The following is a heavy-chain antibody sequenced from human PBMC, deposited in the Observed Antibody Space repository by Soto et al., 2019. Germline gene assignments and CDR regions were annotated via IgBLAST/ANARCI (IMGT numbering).Heavy chain of an antibody. CDR2: IYDSGNT. Sequence: SETLSLTCTVSGGSMSRYYWIWIRQPPGKGLEWIGYIYDSGNTNYNSSLKSRVTISVDTSKSQFSLKLRSVTAADTAVYYCARDLGVRGVIGGMDVWGQGTTVTVSS. J-gene: IGHJ6*02. D-gene: IGHD3-10*01. V-gene: IGHV4-59*01. CDR3: ARDLGVRGVIGGMDV. CDR1: GGSMSRYY.